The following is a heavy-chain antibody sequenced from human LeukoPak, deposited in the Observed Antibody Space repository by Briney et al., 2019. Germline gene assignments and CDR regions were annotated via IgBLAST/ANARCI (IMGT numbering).Heavy chain of an antibody. Sequence: ASVKVSCKASGHTFTTNFWHWVRQAPGHGLEWMAVLNPSDGDTTYAQKFQGRITMTRDTSTDTVYMELTSLRSEDTAVYYCAGETNAFDYWGQGTLVTVSS. CDR2: LNPSDGDT. CDR3: AGETNAFDY. CDR1: GHTFTTNF. J-gene: IGHJ4*02. V-gene: IGHV1-46*03.